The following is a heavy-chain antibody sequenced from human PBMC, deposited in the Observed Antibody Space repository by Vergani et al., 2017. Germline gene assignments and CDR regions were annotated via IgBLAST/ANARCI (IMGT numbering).Heavy chain of an antibody. CDR3: ARIYCGSTSCYNFFDY. CDR2: IYPGDSDT. CDR1: GYSFTSYW. D-gene: IGHD2-2*01. J-gene: IGHJ4*02. V-gene: IGHV5-51*03. Sequence: EVQLVQSGAEVKKPGESLKISCKGSGYSFTSYWIGWVRQMPGKGLEWMGIIYPGDSDTRYSPSFQGQVTISADKSISTAYLQWSSLKASDTAMYYCARIYCGSTSCYNFFDYWGQGTLVTVSS.